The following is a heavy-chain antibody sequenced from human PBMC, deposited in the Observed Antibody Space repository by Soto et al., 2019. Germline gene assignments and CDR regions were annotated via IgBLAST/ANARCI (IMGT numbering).Heavy chain of an antibody. J-gene: IGHJ6*02. V-gene: IGHV3-30*04. CDR1: GFTFSSYA. CDR2: ISYGGSNK. Sequence: PGGSLRLSCAASGFTFSSYAMSWVRQAPGKGLEWVAVISYGGSNKYYADSVKGRFTISRDNSKNTLYLQMNSLRAEDTAVYYCARVLSYYYGMDVWGQGTTVTAP. CDR3: ARVLSYYYGMDV.